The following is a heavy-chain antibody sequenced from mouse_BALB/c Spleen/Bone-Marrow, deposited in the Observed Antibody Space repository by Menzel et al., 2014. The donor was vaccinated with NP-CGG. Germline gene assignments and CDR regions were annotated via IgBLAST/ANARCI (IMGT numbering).Heavy chain of an antibody. CDR3: ARRRGTMITTRDAMDY. Sequence: QVQLKESGAELVRPGASVKLSCKASGYTSTSYWMNWVKQRPEQGLEWIGRIDPYDSETHYNQKFKDNAILTVDESSSTAYMQLSSLTSEDSAVYYCARRRGTMITTRDAMDYWGQGTSVTVSS. CDR1: GYTSTSYW. J-gene: IGHJ4*01. V-gene: IGHV1-52*01. D-gene: IGHD2-4*01. CDR2: IDPYDSET.